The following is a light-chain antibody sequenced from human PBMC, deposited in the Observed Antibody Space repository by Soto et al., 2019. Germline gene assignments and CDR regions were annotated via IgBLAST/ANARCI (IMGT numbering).Light chain of an antibody. Sequence: QPVMTQSPSASASLGASVKLTCTLSSGHSSYAIAWHQQQTEKGPRYLMKLNSDGSHSKGDGIPDRFSGSSSGAERYLTISSLQSEDEADYYCQTWGTGIPWVFGGGTKLPVL. V-gene: IGLV4-69*01. CDR3: QTWGTGIPWV. CDR1: SGHSSYA. CDR2: LNSDGSH. J-gene: IGLJ3*02.